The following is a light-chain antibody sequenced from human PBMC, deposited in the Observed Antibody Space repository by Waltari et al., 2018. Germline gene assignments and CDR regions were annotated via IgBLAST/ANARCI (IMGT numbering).Light chain of an antibody. CDR2: KAS. J-gene: IGKJ1*01. Sequence: DIQMTQSPSTLSASVGERVTITCRASQSISSWLAWYQQKPGKAPRLLIYKASSLESGVPSRFSGSGSGTEFTLTISSLQPDDFATYYCQQYNSYSWTFGQGTKVEI. CDR1: QSISSW. V-gene: IGKV1-5*03. CDR3: QQYNSYSWT.